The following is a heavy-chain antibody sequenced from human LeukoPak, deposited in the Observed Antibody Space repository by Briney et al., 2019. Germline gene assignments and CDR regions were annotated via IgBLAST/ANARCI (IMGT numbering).Heavy chain of an antibody. CDR2: IRYDGSNK. CDR1: GFTFCSYG. D-gene: IGHD6-19*01. J-gene: IGHJ4*02. Sequence: GGSLRLSCAASGFTFCSYGMHWVRQAPGKGLEWVAFIRYDGSNKYYADSVKGRFTISRDNSKNTLYLQMNSLRAEDTAVYYCARSLYDSGWYSQFDHWGQGTLVTVSS. CDR3: ARSLYDSGWYSQFDH. V-gene: IGHV3-30*02.